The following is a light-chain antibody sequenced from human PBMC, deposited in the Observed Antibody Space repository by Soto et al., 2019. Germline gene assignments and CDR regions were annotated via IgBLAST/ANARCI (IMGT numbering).Light chain of an antibody. CDR1: RGDVGGYNY. CDR3: SSYTSGRPLVV. J-gene: IGLJ2*01. V-gene: IGLV2-14*01. CDR2: DVT. Sequence: QSALTQPASVSGSPGQSITISCAGTRGDVGGYNYVSWYQQHPGTAPNLIIYDVTNRPSGVSDRFSGSKSGNMASLTISGLQAEDEADDYCSSYTSGRPLVVFGGGTKLTVL.